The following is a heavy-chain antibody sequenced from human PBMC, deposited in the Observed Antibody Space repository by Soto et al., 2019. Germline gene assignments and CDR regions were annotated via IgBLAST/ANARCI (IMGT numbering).Heavy chain of an antibody. CDR3: ARLRRDGYNYDAYYFDY. D-gene: IGHD5-12*01. CDR2: IYYSGST. Sequence: SETLSLTCTVSGGSISSYYWSWIRQPPGKGLEWIGYIYYSGSTNYNPSLKSRVTISVDTSKNQFSLKLSSVTAADTAVYYCARLRRDGYNYDAYYFDYWGQGTLVTVSS. J-gene: IGHJ4*02. V-gene: IGHV4-59*01. CDR1: GGSISSYY.